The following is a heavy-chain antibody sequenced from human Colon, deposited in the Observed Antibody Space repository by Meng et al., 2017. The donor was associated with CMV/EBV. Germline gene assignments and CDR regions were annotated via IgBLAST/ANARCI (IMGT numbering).Heavy chain of an antibody. D-gene: IGHD3/OR15-3a*01. CDR2: FYRGGST. Sequence: GESLKISCATSESVVSSNYISWVRQAPGKGLEWVSVFYRGGSTYYAASVKGRFTISRDISKNNLYLQMNSLRTDDTGVYYGASLPLIMIFGGKPRDMDVWGQGTTVTVSS. J-gene: IGHJ6*02. CDR1: ESVVSSNY. CDR3: ASLPLIMIFGGKPRDMDV. V-gene: IGHV3-66*02.